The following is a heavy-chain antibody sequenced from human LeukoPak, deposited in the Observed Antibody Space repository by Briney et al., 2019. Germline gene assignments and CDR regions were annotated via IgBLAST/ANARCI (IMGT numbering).Heavy chain of an antibody. V-gene: IGHV4-34*01. Sequence: SETLSLTCAVYGGSFSGYYWSWIRQPPGKGLEWIGEINHSGSTNYNPSLKSRVTISVDTSKKQFSLKLSSVTAADTAVYYCAIVGATESIYWGQGTLVTVSS. J-gene: IGHJ4*02. D-gene: IGHD1-26*01. CDR3: AIVGATESIY. CDR2: INHSGST. CDR1: GGSFSGYY.